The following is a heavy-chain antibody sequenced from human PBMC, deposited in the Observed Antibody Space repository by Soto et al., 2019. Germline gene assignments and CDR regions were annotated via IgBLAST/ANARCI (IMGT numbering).Heavy chain of an antibody. Sequence: SETLSLTCTVSGGSISSGGYYWSWIRQHPGKGLEWIGYIYYSGSTYYNPSLKSRVTISVDTSKNQFSLKLSSVTAADTAVYYCARDNPHLGDAFDIWGQGTMVTVSS. CDR2: IYYSGST. CDR3: ARDNPHLGDAFDI. V-gene: IGHV4-31*03. J-gene: IGHJ3*02. D-gene: IGHD3-16*01. CDR1: GGSISSGGYY.